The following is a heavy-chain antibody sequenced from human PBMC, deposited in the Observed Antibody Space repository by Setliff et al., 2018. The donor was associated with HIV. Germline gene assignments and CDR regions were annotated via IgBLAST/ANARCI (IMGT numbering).Heavy chain of an antibody. D-gene: IGHD6-6*01. CDR1: GDSVSSASYY. Sequence: SETLSLTCTVSGDSVSSASYYWSWIRQPPGKGLEWIGYIYYSGTTKYNPSLKSRVTISVDTSKNQFSLKLSSVTAADTAVYYCASEAWTSYRSSSGYYYGMDVWGQGTTVTVSS. V-gene: IGHV4-61*01. CDR2: IYYSGTT. CDR3: ASEAWTSYRSSSGYYYGMDV. J-gene: IGHJ6*02.